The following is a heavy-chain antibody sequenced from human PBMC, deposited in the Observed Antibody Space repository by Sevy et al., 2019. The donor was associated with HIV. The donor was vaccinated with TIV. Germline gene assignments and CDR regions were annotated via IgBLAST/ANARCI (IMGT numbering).Heavy chain of an antibody. CDR3: ARGYYDSSGYYD. CDR2: IIPIFGTA. CDR1: GGTFSSYA. Sequence: ASVKVSCKASGGTFSSYAISWVRQAPGQGLEWMGGIIPIFGTANYAQKFQGRDTITADESTSTAYMELSSLRSEDTAVYYCARGYYDSSGYYDWGQGTLVTVSS. V-gene: IGHV1-69*13. J-gene: IGHJ4*02. D-gene: IGHD3-22*01.